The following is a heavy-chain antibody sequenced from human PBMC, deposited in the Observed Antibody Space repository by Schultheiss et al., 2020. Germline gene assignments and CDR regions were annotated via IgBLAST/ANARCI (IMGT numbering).Heavy chain of an antibody. J-gene: IGHJ6*02. D-gene: IGHD1-14*01. CDR2: LYGGGTT. CDR3: ARDPRMGRRGGMDV. Sequence: GGSLRLSCAASGFTFSSYGMHWVRQAPGKGLEWLSVLYGGGTTSYADSVKGRLTISRDNSKNTLILQMNSLRAEDTAVYYCARDPRMGRRGGMDVWGQGTTVTVSS. V-gene: IGHV3-53*01. CDR1: GFTFSSYG.